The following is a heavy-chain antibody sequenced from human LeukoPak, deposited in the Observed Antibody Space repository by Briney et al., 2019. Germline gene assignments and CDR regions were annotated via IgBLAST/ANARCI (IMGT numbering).Heavy chain of an antibody. V-gene: IGHV4-34*01. J-gene: IGHJ4*02. D-gene: IGHD5-12*01. CDR3: ARGPGYSGYDPPPD. Sequence: PGGSLRLSCAASGFTFSGYAMSWIRQPPGKGLEWIGEINHSGSTNYNPSLKSRVTISVDTSKNQFSLKLSSVTAADTAVYYCARGPGYSGYDPPPDWGQGTLVTVSS. CDR1: GFTFSGYA. CDR2: INHSGST.